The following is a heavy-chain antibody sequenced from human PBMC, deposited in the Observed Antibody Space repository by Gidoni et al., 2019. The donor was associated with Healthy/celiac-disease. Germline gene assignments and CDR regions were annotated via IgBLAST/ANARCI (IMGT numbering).Heavy chain of an antibody. D-gene: IGHD3-3*01. CDR2: IYYSGST. Sequence: QLQLQESGPGLVKPSETLSLPCTVSGGSISSSSYFWGWIRQPPGKGLEWIGSIYYSGSTYYNPSLKSRVTISVDTSKNQFSLKLSSVTAADTAVYYCARHRGDTIFGVVIGNGMDVWGQGTTVTVSS. V-gene: IGHV4-39*01. CDR1: GGSISSSSYF. CDR3: ARHRGDTIFGVVIGNGMDV. J-gene: IGHJ6*02.